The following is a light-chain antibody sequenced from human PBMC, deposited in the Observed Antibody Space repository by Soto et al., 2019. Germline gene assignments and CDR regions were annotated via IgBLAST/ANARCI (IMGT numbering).Light chain of an antibody. J-gene: IGKJ3*01. Sequence: AIQMTQSPASLSASVGDRVTITCRASEYIGNDLAWYQQKPGKAPTLLIYAASTLQSGVPSRFSGRRSGTDFTPSICRLHPEDFATYYWLQGHHHLTFGPGTKVDFK. CDR2: AAS. V-gene: IGKV1-6*01. CDR1: EYIGND. CDR3: LQGHHHLT.